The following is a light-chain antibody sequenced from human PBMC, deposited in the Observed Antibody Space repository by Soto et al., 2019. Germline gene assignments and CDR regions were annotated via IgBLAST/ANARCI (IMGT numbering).Light chain of an antibody. CDR3: QDYGTSWT. Sequence: LSQSPGTLSLSKRVGGMLSGRASQSFSSNYLAWYQQKPGQAPRLLIYGASSRATGIPDGFSGSGSGTDLTLTINRLEPEDFAVYYCQDYGTSWTFGQGTKVDI. J-gene: IGKJ1*01. V-gene: IGKV3-20*01. CDR1: QSFSSNY. CDR2: GAS.